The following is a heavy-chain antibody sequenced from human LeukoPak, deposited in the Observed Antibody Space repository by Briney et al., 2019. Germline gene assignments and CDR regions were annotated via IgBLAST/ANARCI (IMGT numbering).Heavy chain of an antibody. CDR3: ARGVYIAAAQYAY. CDR2: INPTSGGT. CDR1: GYTFTGYY. Sequence: GASVKVSCKASGYTFTGYYMHWVRQAPGQGLEWMGWINPTSGGTNYAQKFQGRVTMTRDTSISTAYMELSRLRSDDTAVYYCARGVYIAAAQYAYWGQGTLVTVSS. D-gene: IGHD6-13*01. J-gene: IGHJ4*02. V-gene: IGHV1-2*02.